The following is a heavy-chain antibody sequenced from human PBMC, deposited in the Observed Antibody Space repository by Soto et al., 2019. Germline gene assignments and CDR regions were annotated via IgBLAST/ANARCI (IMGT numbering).Heavy chain of an antibody. CDR1: GFTYNNYA. J-gene: IGHJ4*02. Sequence: EVQLLESGGALVQPGVSLSLSCAASGFTYNNYAMGWVRQAPGKGLEWVSAISSSGYSAYYADSVNGRFTISRDNSRNTMFLQMNKLSAEDTAVYYCAKGSVVVAAKFDSWGQGTQVTVSS. CDR2: ISSSGYSA. CDR3: AKGSVVVAAKFDS. D-gene: IGHD2-21*02. V-gene: IGHV3-23*01.